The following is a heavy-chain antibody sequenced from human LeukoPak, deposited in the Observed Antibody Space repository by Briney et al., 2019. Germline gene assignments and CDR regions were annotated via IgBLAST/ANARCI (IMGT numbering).Heavy chain of an antibody. CDR1: GFTFSSYA. CDR3: AKVIYDSSGYYFDY. V-gene: IGHV3-23*01. CDR2: ISGSGGST. D-gene: IGHD3-22*01. J-gene: IGHJ4*02. Sequence: GGSLRLSCAASGFTFSSYAMSWVRQAPGKGLEWVSAISGSGGSTYYADSVRGRFTISRDNSKNTLYLQMNSLRAEDTAVYYCAKVIYDSSGYYFDYWGQGTLVTVSS.